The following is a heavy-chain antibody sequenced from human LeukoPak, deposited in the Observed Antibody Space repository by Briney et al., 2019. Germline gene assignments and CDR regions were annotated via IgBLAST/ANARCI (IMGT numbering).Heavy chain of an antibody. V-gene: IGHV1-69*05. CDR1: GGTFSSYA. J-gene: IGHJ3*02. D-gene: IGHD2-2*02. Sequence: ASVKVSSKASGGTFSSYAISWVRQAPGQGLEWMGGIIPIFGTANYAQKFQGRVTITTDESTSTAYMELSSLRSEDTAVYYCARPYCSSTSCYMSPGAFDIWGQGTMVTVSS. CDR3: ARPYCSSTSCYMSPGAFDI. CDR2: IIPIFGTA.